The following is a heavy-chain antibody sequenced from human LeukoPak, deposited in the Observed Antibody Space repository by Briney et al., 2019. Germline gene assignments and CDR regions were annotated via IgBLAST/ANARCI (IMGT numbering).Heavy chain of an antibody. CDR1: GFMFNGYS. J-gene: IGHJ4*02. D-gene: IGHD1-26*01. V-gene: IGHV3-21*01. CDR2: ISGGSDYI. CDR3: VRPDQWDPHRLGY. Sequence: PGGSLRLSCAASGFMFNGYSMTWVRQAPGKGLEWVSYISGGSDYIFYTDSVKGRFIISRDNSKSTLYLEMSSLRAEDTAVYYCVRPDQWDPHRLGYWGQGLLVIVSS.